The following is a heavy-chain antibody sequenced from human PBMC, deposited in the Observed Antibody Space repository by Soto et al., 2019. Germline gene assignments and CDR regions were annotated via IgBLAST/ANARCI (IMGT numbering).Heavy chain of an antibody. J-gene: IGHJ6*02. V-gene: IGHV4-4*02. CDR2: IYYSGST. Sequence: SETLSLTCAVSGVSISINDWWSWVRQPPGKGLEWIGYIYYSGSTNYNPSLKSRVTISVDTSKNQFSLKLSSVTAADTAVYYCARDFTDSSGPTLGMGVWGQGTTVTVSS. CDR1: GVSISINDW. CDR3: ARDFTDSSGPTLGMGV. D-gene: IGHD6-19*01.